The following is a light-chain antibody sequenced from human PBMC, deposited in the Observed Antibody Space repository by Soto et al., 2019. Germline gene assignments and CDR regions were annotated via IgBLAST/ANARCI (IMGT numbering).Light chain of an antibody. Sequence: QSALTQPRSVSGSPGQSVTISCTGTSSDVGGYNYVSWYQQHPGKAPKLMIYDVSKRPSGVPDRFSGSKSGNTASLTISRLQAEDEADYYCCSYAGSYTVVFGGGTKVTVL. V-gene: IGLV2-11*01. J-gene: IGLJ2*01. CDR1: SSDVGGYNY. CDR3: CSYAGSYTVV. CDR2: DVS.